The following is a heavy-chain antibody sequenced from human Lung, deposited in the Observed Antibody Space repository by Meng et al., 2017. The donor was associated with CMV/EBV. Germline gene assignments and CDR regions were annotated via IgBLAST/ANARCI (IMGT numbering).Heavy chain of an antibody. Sequence: SGYPFTGYYLHWVRQAPGQGLEWMGWINPNSGGTNYAQKFQGRVTMTRDTSISTAYMELSRLRSDDTAVYYCARIASSGSYYPFDYWGQGTLVTVSS. V-gene: IGHV1-2*02. CDR3: ARIASSGSYYPFDY. CDR2: INPNSGGT. D-gene: IGHD1-26*01. CDR1: GYPFTGYY. J-gene: IGHJ4*02.